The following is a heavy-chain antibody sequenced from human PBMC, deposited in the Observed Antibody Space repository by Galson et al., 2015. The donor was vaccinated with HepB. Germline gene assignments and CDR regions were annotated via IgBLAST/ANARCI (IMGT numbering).Heavy chain of an antibody. CDR1: GDSVSSGPYY. J-gene: IGHJ4*02. Sequence: SETLSLTCTVSGDSVSSGPYYWSWVRQPPGKGLEWIGYIHYTRGTNYNPSLESRVTISFDTSKNQFSLILISVTAADTAVYYCARSGVYITSSGGYWGQGTLVTVSS. V-gene: IGHV4-61*01. CDR3: ARSGVYITSSGGY. D-gene: IGHD6-6*01. CDR2: IHYTRGT.